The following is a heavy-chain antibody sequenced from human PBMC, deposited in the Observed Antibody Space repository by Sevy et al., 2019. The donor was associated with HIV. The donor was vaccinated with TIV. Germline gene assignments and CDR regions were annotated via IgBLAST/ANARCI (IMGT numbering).Heavy chain of an antibody. Sequence: GGSLRLSCAASGFTFNNYVMSWVRQAPGKGLEWVSGLNEIGDRTFYADSVKGRFTISRDNSANTLYLQMNSLRPGDTAVYYCAKGHNKGGVSFDVWGQGTMVTVSS. CDR2: LNEIGDRT. J-gene: IGHJ3*01. D-gene: IGHD3-16*01. CDR3: AKGHNKGGVSFDV. V-gene: IGHV3-23*01. CDR1: GFTFNNYV.